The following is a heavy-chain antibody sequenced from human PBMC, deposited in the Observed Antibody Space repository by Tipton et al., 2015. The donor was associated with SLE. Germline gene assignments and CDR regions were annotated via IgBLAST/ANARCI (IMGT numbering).Heavy chain of an antibody. Sequence: GLVKPSETLSLTCSVSGGFVSGYYWSWIRQPPGKGLEWIGYVFDSGSTIDPSLKSRATISVDTTKNQISLKLTSVTAGDTAMYFCVRHLDYYDSSGLDAFDIWGQGTMVTISS. CDR2: VFDSGST. CDR1: GGFVSGYY. J-gene: IGHJ3*02. D-gene: IGHD3-22*01. CDR3: VRHLDYYDSSGLDAFDI. V-gene: IGHV4-59*08.